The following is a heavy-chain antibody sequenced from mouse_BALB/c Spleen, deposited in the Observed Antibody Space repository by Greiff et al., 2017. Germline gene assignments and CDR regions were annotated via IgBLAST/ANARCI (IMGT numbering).Heavy chain of an antibody. V-gene: IGHV2-4-1*01. CDR3: ARKKNYRYGEDAMDY. CDR2: IWSGGST. CDR1: GFSLTSYG. D-gene: IGHD2-14*01. Sequence: VKLMESGPGLVQPSQSLSITCTVSGFSLTSYGVHWVRQSPGKGLEWLGVIWSGGSTDYNAAFISRLSISKDNSKSQVFFKMNSLQADDTAIYYCARKKNYRYGEDAMDYWGQGTSVTVSS. J-gene: IGHJ4*01.